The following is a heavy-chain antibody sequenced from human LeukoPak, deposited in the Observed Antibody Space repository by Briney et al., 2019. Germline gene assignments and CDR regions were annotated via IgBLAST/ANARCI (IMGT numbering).Heavy chain of an antibody. CDR1: GFTFTSYE. CDR2: ISSSGDTT. V-gene: IGHV3-48*03. CDR3: ARPDH. D-gene: IGHD1-14*01. J-gene: IGHJ4*02. Sequence: PGGSLRLSCAASGFTFTSYEMSWVRQAPGKGLEWISYISSSGDTTYYAYSVKGRFTIFRDNSKNSVYLQMSSLRAEDTATYYCARPDHWGRGTLVTVSS.